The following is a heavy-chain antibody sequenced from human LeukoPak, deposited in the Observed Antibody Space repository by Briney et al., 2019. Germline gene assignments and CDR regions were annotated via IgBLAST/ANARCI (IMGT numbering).Heavy chain of an antibody. CDR2: IYYSGST. D-gene: IGHD3-10*01. CDR1: GGSISSSSYY. CDR3: AKYYYGSGSYSDY. J-gene: IGHJ4*02. Sequence: SETLSLTCTVSGGSISSSSYYWGWIRQPPGKGLEWIGSIYYSGSTYYNPSLKSRVTISVDTSKNRFSLKLSSVTAADTAVYYCAKYYYGSGSYSDYWGQGTLVTVSS. V-gene: IGHV4-39*01.